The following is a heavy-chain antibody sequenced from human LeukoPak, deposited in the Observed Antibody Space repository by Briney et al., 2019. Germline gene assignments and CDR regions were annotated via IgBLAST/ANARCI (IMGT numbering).Heavy chain of an antibody. CDR3: ARGRTIYYGSGSYQGDY. CDR1: GYTFTSYY. CDR2: INPSGGST. D-gene: IGHD3-10*01. J-gene: IGHJ4*02. Sequence: ASVKVSCKASGYTFTSYYMHWVRQAPGQGLEWMGIINPSGGSTSYAQKFQGRVTMTRDMSTSTVYMELRSLRSDDTAVYYCARGRTIYYGSGSYQGDYWGQGTLVTVSS. V-gene: IGHV1-46*01.